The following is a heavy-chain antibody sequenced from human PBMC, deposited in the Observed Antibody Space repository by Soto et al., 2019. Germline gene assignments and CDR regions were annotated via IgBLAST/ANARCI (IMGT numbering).Heavy chain of an antibody. Sequence: EVQLLESGGGLIQRGGSLRLSCTGSEFTFSNFVMSWVRQVPGKGLEWLAWITARGGSTYYADSVKGRFSVSSDNSQSPHYPQLNCAEEEDTALLHCAVPLGQNYYTLSLWGHSTTVHVSS. D-gene: IGHD1-26*01. V-gene: IGHV3-23*01. CDR2: ITARGGST. CDR3: AVPLGQNYYTLSL. J-gene: IGHJ6*01. CDR1: EFTFSNFV.